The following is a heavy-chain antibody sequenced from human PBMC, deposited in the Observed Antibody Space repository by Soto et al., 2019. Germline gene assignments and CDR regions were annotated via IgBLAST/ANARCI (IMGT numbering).Heavy chain of an antibody. CDR2: IYYSGST. J-gene: IGHJ3*02. D-gene: IGHD1-26*01. Sequence: PSETLSLTCTVSGGSISSSSYYWGWIRQPPGKGLEWIGSIYYSGSTYYNPSLKSRVTISVDTSKNQFSLKLSSVTAADTAVYYCARLASIVGATPAFDIWGQGTMVTVSS. V-gene: IGHV4-39*01. CDR1: GGSISSSSYY. CDR3: ARLASIVGATPAFDI.